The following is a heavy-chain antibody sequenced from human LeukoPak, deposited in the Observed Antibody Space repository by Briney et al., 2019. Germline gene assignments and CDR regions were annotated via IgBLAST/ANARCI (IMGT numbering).Heavy chain of an antibody. J-gene: IGHJ1*01. CDR1: GGSISSYY. CDR3: ARGPGGDSSGYYYGEYFQH. Sequence: PSETLSLTCTVSGGSISSYYWSWIRQPPGKGLEWIGYIYYSGSTNNNPSLKSRVTISVDTSKNQFSLKLSSVTAADTAVYYCARGPGGDSSGYYYGEYFQHWGQGTLVTVSS. D-gene: IGHD3-22*01. CDR2: IYYSGST. V-gene: IGHV4-59*01.